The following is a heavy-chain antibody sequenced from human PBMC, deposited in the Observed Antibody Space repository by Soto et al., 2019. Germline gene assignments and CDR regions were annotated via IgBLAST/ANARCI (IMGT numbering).Heavy chain of an antibody. CDR1: GVTFTNYR. V-gene: IGHV3-74*01. CDR2: INSDGTRI. CDR3: ARAGDWNYVQNF. D-gene: IGHD1-7*01. J-gene: IGHJ4*02. Sequence: EVQLVESGGGLVQPGGSLRLSCAASGVTFTNYRIHWVRQAPGKGLVWVARINSDGTRINYGDSVKGRFIISRDNAKNTVFLQMNSLRDEDSGVYFCARAGDWNYVQNFWGQGTLVTVSS.